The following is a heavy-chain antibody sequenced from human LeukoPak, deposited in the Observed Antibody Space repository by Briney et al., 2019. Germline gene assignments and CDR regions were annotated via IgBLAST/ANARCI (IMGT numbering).Heavy chain of an antibody. CDR1: GFTFSSYA. J-gene: IGHJ5*02. V-gene: IGHV3-64*01. CDR2: ISSNGGST. CDR3: ARALASAGRNNWFDP. D-gene: IGHD6-13*01. Sequence: QPGGSLRLSCAASGFTFSSYAMHWVRQAPGKGLEYVSAISSNGGSTYYANSVKGRFTISRDNSKNTLYLQMGSLRAEDMAVYYCARALASAGRNNWFDPWGQGTLVTVSS.